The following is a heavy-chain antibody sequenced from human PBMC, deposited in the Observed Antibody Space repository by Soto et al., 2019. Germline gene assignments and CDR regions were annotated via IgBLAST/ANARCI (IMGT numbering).Heavy chain of an antibody. V-gene: IGHV3-23*01. Sequence: HPGGSLRLSCEASGFTFSGYAMSWVRQAPGKGLEWVSAISGSGGRTYYADSVKGRFTISRDNSKNTLYLQMNSLRAEDTAVYYCAKDFGADNCGSFDYLGQGTLVTVSS. D-gene: IGHD1-1*01. CDR3: AKDFGADNCGSFDY. CDR2: ISGSGGRT. CDR1: GFTFSGYA. J-gene: IGHJ4*02.